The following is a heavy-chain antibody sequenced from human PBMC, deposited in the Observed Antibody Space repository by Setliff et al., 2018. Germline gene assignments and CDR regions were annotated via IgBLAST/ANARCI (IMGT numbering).Heavy chain of an antibody. J-gene: IGHJ4*02. V-gene: IGHV3-48*01. CDR2: ISSSSSTI. D-gene: IGHD3-3*01. Sequence: GGSLRLSCAASGFTFSSYSMNWVRQAPGKGLEWVSYISSSSSTIYYADSVKGRFTISRDNAKNSLYLQMNSLRAEDTAVYYCARVGDFWSGYDQDYWGQGTLVT. CDR3: ARVGDFWSGYDQDY. CDR1: GFTFSSYS.